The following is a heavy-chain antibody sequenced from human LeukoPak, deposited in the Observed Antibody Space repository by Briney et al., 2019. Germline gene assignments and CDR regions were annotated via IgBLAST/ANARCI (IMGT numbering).Heavy chain of an antibody. CDR2: INHSGST. V-gene: IGHV4-34*01. Sequence: SETLSLTCAVYGGSFSGYYWSWIRQPPGKGLEWIGEINHSGSTNYNPSLKSRVTISVDTSKNQFSLKLSSVTAADTAVYYCARLNIRAIIGVVIIVWFDPWGQGTLVTVSS. D-gene: IGHD3-3*01. CDR3: ARLNIRAIIGVVIIVWFDP. J-gene: IGHJ5*02. CDR1: GGSFSGYY.